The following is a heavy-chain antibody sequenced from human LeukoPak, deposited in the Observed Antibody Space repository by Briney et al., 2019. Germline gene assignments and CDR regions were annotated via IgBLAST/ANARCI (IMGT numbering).Heavy chain of an antibody. CDR1: GDSISTSNSY. CDR2: IHYSARI. CDR3: TREVRSAWASFDP. D-gene: IGHD1-26*01. V-gene: IGHV4-39*07. Sequence: SETLSLTCTVSGDSISTSNSYWGWIRQPPGKGLEWIGSIHYSARIYYNPSLKSRLTISPDTSKNQFSLKLTSVTAADTAVYYCTREVRSAWASFDPWGQGTLVIVSS. J-gene: IGHJ5*02.